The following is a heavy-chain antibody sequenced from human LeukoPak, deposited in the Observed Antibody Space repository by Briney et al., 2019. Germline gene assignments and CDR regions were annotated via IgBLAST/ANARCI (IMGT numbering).Heavy chain of an antibody. CDR1: GXTFSSYS. D-gene: IGHD6-19*01. Sequence: PGGSLRLSCAASGXTFSSYSMNWVRQAPGKGREWVSYIRPSISTIFYVDSVRGRFTISRDNAKNSLYLQMSSLRDEDTAVYYCARERGYGSAWYLDYWGQGIRVTVSS. V-gene: IGHV3-48*02. CDR3: ARERGYGSAWYLDY. CDR2: IRPSISTI. J-gene: IGHJ4*02.